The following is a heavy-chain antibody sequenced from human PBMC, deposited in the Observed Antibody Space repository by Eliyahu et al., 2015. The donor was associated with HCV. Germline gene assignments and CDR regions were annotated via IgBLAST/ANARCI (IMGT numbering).Heavy chain of an antibody. CDR1: GFTFSSYA. CDR2: ISYDGSNK. CDR3: VRGVFESMDV. D-gene: IGHD3-10*01. V-gene: IGHV3-30-3*01. Sequence: QVQLVESGGGVVQPGRSLRLSCAASGFTFSSYAMHWVRQAPGKGLEWVAVISYDGSNKYYADSVKGRFTISRDNSKNTLYLQMNSLRAEDTAVYYGVRGVFESMDVWGQGTTVTVSS. J-gene: IGHJ6*02.